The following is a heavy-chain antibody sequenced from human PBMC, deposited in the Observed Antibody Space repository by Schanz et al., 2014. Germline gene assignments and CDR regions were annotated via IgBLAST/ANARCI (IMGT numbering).Heavy chain of an antibody. J-gene: IGHJ4*02. Sequence: EVQLVESEGGLVQPGGSLRLSCEGSGFSFSDYWMGWVRQAPGKGLEWVANIKKDGSENYYADSVKGRFIISRDNAKSSQYLQMNILREEDTAVYYCVRDSPGAWENFGGPPPCHYDNWGQGTLVTVSS. CDR3: VRDSPGAWENFGGPPPCHYDN. CDR2: IKKDGSEN. CDR1: GFSFSDYW. D-gene: IGHD3-10*01. V-gene: IGHV3-7*01.